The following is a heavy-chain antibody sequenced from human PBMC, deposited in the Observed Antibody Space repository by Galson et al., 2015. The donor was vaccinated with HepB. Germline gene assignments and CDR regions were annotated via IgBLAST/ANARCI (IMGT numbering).Heavy chain of an antibody. CDR1: GYTFTGYY. Sequence: SVKVSCKASGYTFTGYYMNWVRQAPGQGLEWMGRINPNSGATNYAQKFQGRVTLTRDTSISTAYMQLSRLRSDDTAVYYCAKILGLRRKDYWGQGTLVTVSS. J-gene: IGHJ4*02. D-gene: IGHD3-16*01. CDR2: INPNSGAT. CDR3: AKILGLRRKDY. V-gene: IGHV1-2*06.